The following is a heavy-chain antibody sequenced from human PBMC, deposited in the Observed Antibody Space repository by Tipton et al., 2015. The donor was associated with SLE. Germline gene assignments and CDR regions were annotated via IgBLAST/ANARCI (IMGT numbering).Heavy chain of an antibody. V-gene: IGHV4-30-4*01. J-gene: IGHJ6*03. CDR2: ISDSGDT. Sequence: TLSLTCTVSGGSISSGDYFWSWIRQHPGRGLEWIGCISDSGDTYYNPSLKSRLTMSVDTSENRFSLKLSSVTAADTAVYYCARDRADGGFLEWGYYYYYMDVWGKGTTVTVSS. CDR1: GGSISSGDYF. CDR3: ARDRADGGFLEWGYYYYYMDV. D-gene: IGHD3-3*01.